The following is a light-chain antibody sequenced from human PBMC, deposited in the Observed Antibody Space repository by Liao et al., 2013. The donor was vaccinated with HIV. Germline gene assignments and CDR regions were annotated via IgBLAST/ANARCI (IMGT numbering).Light chain of an antibody. CDR2: YDS. V-gene: IGLV3-21*01. Sequence: SYVLTQPPSVSVAPGQTARITCGGNNIGSKSVHWYQHQPGQAPALVIFYDSDRPSGIPERFSGSNSGNTATLIISRVEAGDEADYYCQAWDRNTAIFGGGTKLTVL. CDR3: QAWDRNTAI. CDR1: NIGSKS. J-gene: IGLJ2*01.